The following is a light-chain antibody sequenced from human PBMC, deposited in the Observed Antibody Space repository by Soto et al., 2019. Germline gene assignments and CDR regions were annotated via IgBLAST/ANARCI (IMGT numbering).Light chain of an antibody. CDR3: QQYNSYSIT. CDR1: HYISTC. CDR2: KAS. Sequence: DIRMTQSPSTLSASVGDRVTISYRASHYISTCLAWYQQKPGKAPKLLIYKASTLQSGGPSRLSGSGAGTQFTLTISSLQPDDFATDYCQQYNSYSITFGQGTRLEI. V-gene: IGKV1-5*03. J-gene: IGKJ5*01.